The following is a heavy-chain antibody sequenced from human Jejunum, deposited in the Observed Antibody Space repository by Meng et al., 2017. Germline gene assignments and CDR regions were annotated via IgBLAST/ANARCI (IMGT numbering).Heavy chain of an antibody. Sequence: GGSLRLSCAASEFTFNIYWMSWVRQAPGKGLEWVANIRQEGSEKHYVDSVKGRFTISRDNAKKSLYLQMNSLRAEDTAVYYCARVFRSGADWSFDLWGQGTLVTVSS. V-gene: IGHV3-7*01. CDR2: IRQEGSEK. D-gene: IGHD6-19*01. CDR3: ARVFRSGADWSFDL. CDR1: EFTFNIYW. J-gene: IGHJ5*02.